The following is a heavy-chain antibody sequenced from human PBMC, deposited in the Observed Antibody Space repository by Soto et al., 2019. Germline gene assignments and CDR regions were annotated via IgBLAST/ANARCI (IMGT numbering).Heavy chain of an antibody. CDR1: GDSINRRHW. Sequence: QVQLQESGPGLVKPSGTLSLTCGVSGDSINRRHWWNWVRQPPGKGLEWIGQISHSGNTNYNPSLTSRVTMSVDKSKNHFSLKLTSVTAADTAVYYWAARHVWGGPWPDRRLDYWGQGTLVTVSS. CDR2: ISHSGNT. D-gene: IGHD3-3*02. V-gene: IGHV4-4*02. J-gene: IGHJ4*02. CDR3: AARHVWGGPWPDRRLDY.